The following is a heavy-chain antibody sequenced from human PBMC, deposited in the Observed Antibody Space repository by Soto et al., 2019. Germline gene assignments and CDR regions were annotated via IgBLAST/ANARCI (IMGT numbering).Heavy chain of an antibody. D-gene: IGHD4-17*01. CDR1: GGTFSSYT. V-gene: IGHV1-69*02. Sequence: ASVKVSCKASGGTFSSYTISWVRQAPGQGLEWMGRIIPILGIANYAQKFQGRVTITADKSTSTAYMELSSLRSEDTAVYYCARATPDYGDYVAFDIWGQGTMVTVSS. CDR2: IIPILGIA. J-gene: IGHJ3*02. CDR3: ARATPDYGDYVAFDI.